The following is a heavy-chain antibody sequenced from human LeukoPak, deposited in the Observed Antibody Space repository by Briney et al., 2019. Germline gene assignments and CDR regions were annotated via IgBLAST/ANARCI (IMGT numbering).Heavy chain of an antibody. CDR1: GFTFDDYT. D-gene: IGHD5-18*01. CDR3: AKQRGYSYGYPIDY. Sequence: PGGSLRLSCAASGFTFDDYTMHWVRQAPGKGLEWVSLISWDGGSTYYADSVKGRFTISRDNSKNSLYLQMNSLRTEDTALYYCAKQRGYSYGYPIDYWGQGTLVTVSS. V-gene: IGHV3-43*01. CDR2: ISWDGGST. J-gene: IGHJ4*02.